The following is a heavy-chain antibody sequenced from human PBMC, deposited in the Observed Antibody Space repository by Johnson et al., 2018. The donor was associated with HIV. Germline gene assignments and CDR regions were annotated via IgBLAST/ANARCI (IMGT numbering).Heavy chain of an antibody. CDR2: LYSAGSA. CDR3: ARAPPYYGGYSVSDAFDI. V-gene: IGHV3-66*02. CDR1: GFTFSDHY. J-gene: IGHJ3*02. D-gene: IGHD3-22*01. Sequence: VQLVESGGGLVKPGGSLRLSCVASGFTFSDHYMSWIRQAPGKGLEWVSILYSAGSAYYADPVKGRFTISRDNSKNTLYLQMNSLRPEDTAVYYCARAPPYYGGYSVSDAFDIWGQGTMVTVSS.